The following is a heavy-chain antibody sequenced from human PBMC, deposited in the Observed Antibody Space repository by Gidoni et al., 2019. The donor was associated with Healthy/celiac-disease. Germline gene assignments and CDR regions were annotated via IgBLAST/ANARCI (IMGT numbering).Heavy chain of an antibody. J-gene: IGHJ4*02. CDR2: IIPIFGTA. V-gene: IGHV1-69*01. CDR3: ARDLIYGGSDGHYFDY. CDR1: GGTFSRYA. Sequence: QVQLVQSGAEVKKPGSSVKVSCKASGGTFSRYAISWVRQAPGQGLEWMGGIIPIFGTANYAQKFQGRVTITADESTSTAYMELSSLRSEDTAVYYCARDLIYGGSDGHYFDYWGQGTLVTVSS. D-gene: IGHD4-17*01.